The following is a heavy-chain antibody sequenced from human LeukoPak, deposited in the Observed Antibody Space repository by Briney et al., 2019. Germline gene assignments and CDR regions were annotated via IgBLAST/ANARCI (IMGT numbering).Heavy chain of an antibody. CDR1: GGSLSSSSYY. D-gene: IGHD6-13*01. V-gene: IGHV4-39*07. J-gene: IGHJ5*02. CDR3: AREPFTIIGLSQQLEKGRWFDP. Sequence: SETLSLTCTVYGGSLSSSSYYWGWIRQPPGKGLEWIGSIYYSGSTYYNPPPKSRVSMSVDTSKNQFSLELSSVTAADTAVYYCAREPFTIIGLSQQLEKGRWFDPWGQGTLVTVSS. CDR2: IYYSGST.